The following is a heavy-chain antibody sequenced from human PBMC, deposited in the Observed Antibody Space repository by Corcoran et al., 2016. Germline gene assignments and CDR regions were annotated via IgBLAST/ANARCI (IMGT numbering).Heavy chain of an antibody. Sequence: EVHLVESGGDLVKPGGSLRLSCAVSGLTFSVAWMNWVRQAPGKGLEWVGRIQSRAAGGTTDYAAPVKGRFTIARDDSKNTRYLQMNSLKTEDTAVYYCNTGGIVGAAEKWAGFDYWGQGSLITVSS. CDR2: IQSRAAGGTT. CDR3: NTGGIVGAAEKWAGFDY. D-gene: IGHD1-26*01. V-gene: IGHV3-15*07. CDR1: GLTFSVAW. J-gene: IGHJ4*02.